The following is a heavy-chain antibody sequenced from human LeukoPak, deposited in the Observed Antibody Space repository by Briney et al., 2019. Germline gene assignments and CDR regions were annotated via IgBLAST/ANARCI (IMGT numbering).Heavy chain of an antibody. D-gene: IGHD2-21*02. V-gene: IGHV5-51*01. J-gene: IGHJ3*02. CDR3: ARYCGGDCYSARDAFDI. CDR2: IYPGDSDT. CDR1: GYSFTSYW. Sequence: GESLKISCKGSGYSFTSYWIGWVRQMPGKGLEWMGIIYPGDSDTRYSPSFQGQVTISADKFISTAYLQWSSLKASDTAMYYCARYCGGDCYSARDAFDIWGQGTMVTVSS.